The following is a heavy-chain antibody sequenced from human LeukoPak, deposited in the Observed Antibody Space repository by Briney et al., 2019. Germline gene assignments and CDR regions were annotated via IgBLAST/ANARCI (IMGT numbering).Heavy chain of an antibody. V-gene: IGHV4-61*01. D-gene: IGHD4-17*01. CDR1: GGSVSSGIYY. Sequence: SETLSLTCTVSGGSVSSGIYYWSWIRQPPGKGLEWIGYIYYSGSTNYNPSLKSRVTISVDTSKNQFSLRLSSVTAADTAVYYCARHGDYGNYYYYGLDVWGQGTTVTVSS. CDR2: IYYSGST. CDR3: ARHGDYGNYYYYGLDV. J-gene: IGHJ6*02.